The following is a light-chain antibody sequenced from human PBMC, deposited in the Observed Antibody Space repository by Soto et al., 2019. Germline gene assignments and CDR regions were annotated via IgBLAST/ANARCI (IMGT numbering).Light chain of an antibody. CDR2: KAS. Sequence: VQMSQSPSSLSGSVGDRVTITCRASQTISSCLAWHQQKPGKAPKLLIYKASTLKSGVPSRFSGSGSGTEFTLTISSLQPDDFATYYCQHYNSYSEAFGQRTKV. V-gene: IGKV1-5*03. CDR3: QHYNSYSEA. CDR1: QTISSC. J-gene: IGKJ1*01.